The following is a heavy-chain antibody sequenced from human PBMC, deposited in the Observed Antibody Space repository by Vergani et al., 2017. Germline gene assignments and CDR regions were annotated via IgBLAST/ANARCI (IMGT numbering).Heavy chain of an antibody. CDR1: GFTFISYS. CDR2: IISSSSSI. CDR3: ARDRRGHYGSGMKRYYYGMDV. Sequence: EVQLVESGGGLVKPGGSLRLPCAASGFTFISYSMNWVRRAPGRGLEWVSSIISSSSSIYYADSVKGRFTISRDNAKNSLYLQMNSLRAEDTAVYYCARDRRGHYGSGMKRYYYGMDVWGQGTTVTVSS. V-gene: IGHV3-21*01. D-gene: IGHD3-10*01. J-gene: IGHJ6*02.